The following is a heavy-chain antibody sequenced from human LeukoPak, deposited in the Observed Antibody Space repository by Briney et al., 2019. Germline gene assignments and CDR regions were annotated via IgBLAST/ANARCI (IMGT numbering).Heavy chain of an antibody. CDR2: IYTSGST. V-gene: IGHV4-4*07. Sequence: SETLSLTCTVSGVSISSYYWSWIRQPAGKGLEWIGRIYTSGSTHYNPSLKSRVTMSVDTPKNQFSLTLSSVTAADTAVYYCARGVRETYYYYMDVWGKGTTVTISS. D-gene: IGHD3-10*01. J-gene: IGHJ6*03. CDR3: ARGVRETYYYYMDV. CDR1: GVSISSYY.